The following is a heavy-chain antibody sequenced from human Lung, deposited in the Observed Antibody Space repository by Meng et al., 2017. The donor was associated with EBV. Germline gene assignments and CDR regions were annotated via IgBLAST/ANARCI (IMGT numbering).Heavy chain of an antibody. CDR1: AFIFTSYA. Sequence: VKWVQSGAGVKKPGASVKVSCEASAFIFTSYAISWVRQAPGQGLQYMGWISAYNGNTNYAQELQGRVTMTTDTSTSTAYMELRSLRFDDTAVYYCARFYCSSTSCPHVLFDYWGQGTLVTVSS. CDR2: ISAYNGNT. D-gene: IGHD2-2*01. V-gene: IGHV1-18*01. J-gene: IGHJ4*02. CDR3: ARFYCSSTSCPHVLFDY.